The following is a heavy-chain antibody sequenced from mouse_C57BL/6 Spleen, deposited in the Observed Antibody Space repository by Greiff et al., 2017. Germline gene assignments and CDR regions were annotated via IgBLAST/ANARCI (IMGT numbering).Heavy chain of an antibody. CDR1: GYTFTSYW. V-gene: IGHV1-55*01. D-gene: IGHD1-1*01. J-gene: IGHJ2*01. CDR3: ARNYGSRSYFDY. Sequence: VQLQQPGAELVQSGASVKMSCTASGYTFTSYWITWVKQSPGQGLEWIGDIYPGNGSTNYNEKFKSKATLTVDTSSSTAYMQLSSLTSEDSAVYYCARNYGSRSYFDYWGQGTTLTVSS. CDR2: IYPGNGST.